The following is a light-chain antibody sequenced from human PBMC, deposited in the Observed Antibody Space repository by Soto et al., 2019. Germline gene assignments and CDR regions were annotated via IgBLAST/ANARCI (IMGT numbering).Light chain of an antibody. CDR1: SSDIGDYDY. J-gene: IGLJ2*01. V-gene: IGLV2-14*01. Sequence: QSALTQPASVSGSPGQSITISCTRTSSDIGDYDYVSWYQHLPGKAPKLLIFDVTHRPSGVSDRFSGSKSGNTASLTISGVRPEDEADYYCCSYTDIALDVVFGGGTKLTVL. CDR3: CSYTDIALDVV. CDR2: DVT.